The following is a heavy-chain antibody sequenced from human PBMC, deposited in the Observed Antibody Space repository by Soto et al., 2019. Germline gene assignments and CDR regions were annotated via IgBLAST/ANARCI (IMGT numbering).Heavy chain of an antibody. CDR2: IYYSGST. CDR1: GGSVSSGSYY. Sequence: SETLSLTCTVSGGSVSSGSYYWSWIRQPPGKGMEWIGYIYYSGSTNYNPSLKSRVTISVETSKNQFSLKLSSVTAADTAVYYCARLMVRATEDCFDYWGRGTLVTVSS. D-gene: IGHD2-8*02. J-gene: IGHJ4*02. CDR3: ARLMVRATEDCFDY. V-gene: IGHV4-61*01.